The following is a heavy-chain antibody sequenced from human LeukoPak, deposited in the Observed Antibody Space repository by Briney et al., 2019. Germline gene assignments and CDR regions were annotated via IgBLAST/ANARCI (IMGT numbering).Heavy chain of an antibody. V-gene: IGHV3-23*01. CDR2: ISGSGGST. D-gene: IGHD3-9*01. Sequence: GGSLRLSCAASGFTFSSYGMSWVRQAPGKGLEWVSAISGSGGSTYYADSVKGRFTISRDNSKNTLYLQMNSLRAEDAALYYCAKDYDILTGYFLDWGQGTLVTVSS. J-gene: IGHJ4*02. CDR1: GFTFSSYG. CDR3: AKDYDILTGYFLD.